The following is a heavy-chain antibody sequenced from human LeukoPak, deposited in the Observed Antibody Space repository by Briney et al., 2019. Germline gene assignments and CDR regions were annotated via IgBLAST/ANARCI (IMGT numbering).Heavy chain of an antibody. V-gene: IGHV1-46*01. Sequence: ASVKVSCKASGYTLTSYYMNWVRQAPGQGLEWMGIINPSGGSTSYAQKFQGRVTMTRDTSTSTVYMELSSLRSEDTAVYYCALGQQLDRYYFDYWGQGTLVTVSS. CDR2: INPSGGST. CDR1: GYTLTSYY. D-gene: IGHD6-13*01. J-gene: IGHJ4*02. CDR3: ALGQQLDRYYFDY.